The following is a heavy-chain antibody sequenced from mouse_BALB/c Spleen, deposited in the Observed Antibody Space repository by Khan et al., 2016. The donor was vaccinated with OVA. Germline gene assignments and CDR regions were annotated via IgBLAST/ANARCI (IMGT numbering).Heavy chain of an antibody. CDR1: GYTFTSYL. Sequence: QVQLQQPGAELVRPGASVKLSCKASGYTFTSYLINWVKQRPGQGLEWIGNIFPSDSYTNYNQRFKDKATLTVDKSSSTAYMQLSSPASEDSAVYYCTRSGYGSFAYWGQGTLVTVSA. D-gene: IGHD1-1*02. CDR2: IFPSDSYT. CDR3: TRSGYGSFAY. J-gene: IGHJ3*01. V-gene: IGHV1-69*02.